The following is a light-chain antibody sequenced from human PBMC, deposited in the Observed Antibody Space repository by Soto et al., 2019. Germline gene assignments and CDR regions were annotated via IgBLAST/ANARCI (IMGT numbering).Light chain of an antibody. CDR1: QSLVHSNGYNY. J-gene: IGKJ5*01. CDR3: MQALQTPT. CDR2: LGS. Sequence: DIVMTQSPLSLPVTPGEPASISCRSSQSLVHSNGYNYLDWYLQKPGQSPQLLIYLGSNRASGVPDRFSGSGSGTDFTLKISRVEAEDVGVYYCMQALQTPTFSQGTRLEIK. V-gene: IGKV2-28*01.